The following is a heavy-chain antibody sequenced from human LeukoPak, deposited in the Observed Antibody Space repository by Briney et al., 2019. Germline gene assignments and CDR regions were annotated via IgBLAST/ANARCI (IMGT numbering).Heavy chain of an antibody. V-gene: IGHV1-46*01. CDR3: ARDNSVGDIAWWFDP. D-gene: IGHD3-10*01. Sequence: ASVKVSCKASGYTFIKNWMHWVRQAPGQGLEWMGLINPTDTSTLYAQKFQDRVTMTRDMSTSTDYMELSSLRSEDTAIYYCARDNSVGDIAWWFDPWGQGTLVIVSS. CDR1: GYTFIKNW. J-gene: IGHJ5*02. CDR2: INPTDTST.